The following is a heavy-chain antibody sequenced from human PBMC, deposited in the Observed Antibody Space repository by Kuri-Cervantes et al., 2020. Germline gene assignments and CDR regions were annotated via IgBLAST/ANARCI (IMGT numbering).Heavy chain of an antibody. Sequence: SVKVSCKASGYTFTGYYMHWVRQAPGQGLEWMGRIIPILGIANYAQKFQGRVTITADKSTSTAYMELSSLRSEDTAVYYCARLYYGSGSYPHFDYWGQGTLVTVSS. V-gene: IGHV1-69*02. J-gene: IGHJ4*02. D-gene: IGHD3-10*01. CDR2: IIPILGIA. CDR3: ARLYYGSGSYPHFDY. CDR1: GYTFTGYY.